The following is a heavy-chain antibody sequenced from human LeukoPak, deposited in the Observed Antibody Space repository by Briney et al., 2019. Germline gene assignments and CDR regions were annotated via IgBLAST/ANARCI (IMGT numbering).Heavy chain of an antibody. CDR3: ARDRGCSGGSCYSNYYYYGMDV. V-gene: IGHV3-33*01. CDR1: GFTFSSYG. D-gene: IGHD2-15*01. Sequence: GRSLRLSCAASGFTFSSYGMHWVRQALGKGLEWVAVIWYDGSNKYYADSVKGRFTISRDNSKNTLYLQMNSLRAEDTAVYYCARDRGCSGGSCYSNYYYYGMDVWGKGTTVTVSS. J-gene: IGHJ6*04. CDR2: IWYDGSNK.